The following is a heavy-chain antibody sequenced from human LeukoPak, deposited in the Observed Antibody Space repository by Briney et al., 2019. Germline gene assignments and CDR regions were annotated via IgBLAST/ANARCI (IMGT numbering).Heavy chain of an antibody. Sequence: SETLSLTCTVSGGSSISGGYYWSWIRQHPGKGLEWMGYIYYSGSTYHNPSLKSRVTISVDTSKNQFSLKLSSVTAADTAVYYCAALLLWLGELPYWGQGTLVTVSS. CDR3: AALLLWLGELPY. V-gene: IGHV4-31*03. CDR2: IYYSGST. J-gene: IGHJ4*02. CDR1: GGSSISGGYY. D-gene: IGHD3-10*01.